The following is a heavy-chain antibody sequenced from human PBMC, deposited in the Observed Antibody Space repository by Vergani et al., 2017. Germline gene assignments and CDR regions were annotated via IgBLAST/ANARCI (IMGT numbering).Heavy chain of an antibody. CDR3: ARGPYWREAGVPHFDY. Sequence: QVQLVESGGDVVQPGRSLRLSCAASEFTFSNYGMHWVRQAPGKGLEWVAVIWFDGSNKYYADSLKGRFTISRDNSKNTLYLQMNSLRAEDTAIYYCARGPYWREAGVPHFDYWGQGTLVTVSS. CDR2: IWFDGSNK. V-gene: IGHV3-33*01. D-gene: IGHD6-13*01. J-gene: IGHJ4*02. CDR1: EFTFSNYG.